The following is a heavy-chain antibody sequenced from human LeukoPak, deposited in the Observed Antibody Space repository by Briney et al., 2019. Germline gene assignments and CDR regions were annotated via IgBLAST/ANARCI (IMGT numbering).Heavy chain of an antibody. CDR3: ARSSGYQVPPGY. CDR2: ISSSGSSI. Sequence: GGSLRLSCAASGFTFSSYSMNWVRQAPGKVLEWVSYISSSGSSIFYADSVKGRFTISRDNGKNSLYLQMNSLRDDDTAVYYCARSSGYQVPPGYWGQGTLVTVSS. CDR1: GFTFSSYS. D-gene: IGHD2-2*01. J-gene: IGHJ4*02. V-gene: IGHV3-48*02.